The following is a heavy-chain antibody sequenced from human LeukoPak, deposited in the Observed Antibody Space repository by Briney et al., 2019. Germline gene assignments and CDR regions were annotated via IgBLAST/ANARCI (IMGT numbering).Heavy chain of an antibody. CDR3: ARLPYYDFWSGPDPVDY. V-gene: IGHV4-34*01. D-gene: IGHD3-3*01. CDR2: INHSGST. J-gene: IGHJ4*02. Sequence: SETLSLTCAVYGGSFSGYYWSWIRQPPGKGLEWIGEINHSGSTNYNPSLKSRVTISVDTSKNQFSLKLSSVTAADTAVYYCARLPYYDFWSGPDPVDYWGQGTLVTVSS. CDR1: GGSFSGYY.